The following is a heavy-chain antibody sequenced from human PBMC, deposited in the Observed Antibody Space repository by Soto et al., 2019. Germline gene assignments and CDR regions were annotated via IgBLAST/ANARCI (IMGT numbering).Heavy chain of an antibody. V-gene: IGHV3-23*01. D-gene: IGHD3-3*01. CDR3: AKVWVDYDFWSGSGTFDY. CDR2: ISGSGGST. J-gene: IGHJ4*02. CDR1: GFTSSSYA. Sequence: GGSLRLSCAASGFTSSSYAMSWVRQAPGKGLEWVSAISGSGGSTYYADSVKGRFTISRDNSKNTLYLQMNSLRAEDTAVYYCAKVWVDYDFWSGSGTFDYWGQGTLVTVSS.